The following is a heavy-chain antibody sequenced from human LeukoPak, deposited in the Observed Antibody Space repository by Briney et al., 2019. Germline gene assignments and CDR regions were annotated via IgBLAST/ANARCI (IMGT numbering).Heavy chain of an antibody. J-gene: IGHJ4*02. V-gene: IGHV4-39*07. CDR2: IYYSGST. CDR1: GGSISSSSYY. D-gene: IGHD5-18*01. CDR3: ARAGYSYGYIH. Sequence: PSETLSLTCTVSGGSISSSSYYWGWIRQPPGKGLEWIGSIYYSGSTYYNPSLKSRVTISVDTSKNQFSLKLSSVTAADTAVYYCARAGYSYGYIHWGQGTLVTVSS.